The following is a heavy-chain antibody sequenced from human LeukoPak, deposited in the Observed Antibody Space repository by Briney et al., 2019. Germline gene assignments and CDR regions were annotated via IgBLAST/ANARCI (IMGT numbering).Heavy chain of an antibody. V-gene: IGHV3-23*01. Sequence: GGSLRLSXAASGFTFSSYAMTWVRQAPGKGLEWVSTISGGGGSTYYADSVKGRFTISRDNSKNILYLQMNSLKAEDTAVYYCAKGAWKFYHCSGDNCYFDYWGQGTLVTVSS. CDR2: ISGGGGST. CDR1: GFTFSSYA. CDR3: AKGAWKFYHCSGDNCYFDY. D-gene: IGHD2-15*01. J-gene: IGHJ4*02.